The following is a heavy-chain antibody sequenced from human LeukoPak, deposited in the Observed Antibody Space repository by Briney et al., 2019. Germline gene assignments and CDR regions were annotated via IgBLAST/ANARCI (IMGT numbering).Heavy chain of an antibody. J-gene: IGHJ1*01. CDR2: INAGNGNT. Sequence: ASVKDSCKASGDTFTSYAMHWVRQAPGQRLEWMGWINAGNGNTKYSQKFQGRVTITRDTSASTAYMELSSLRSEDTAVYYCARTPVRGSSGWYHAAEYFQHWGQGTLVTVSS. V-gene: IGHV1-3*01. CDR1: GDTFTSYA. D-gene: IGHD6-19*01. CDR3: ARTPVRGSSGWYHAAEYFQH.